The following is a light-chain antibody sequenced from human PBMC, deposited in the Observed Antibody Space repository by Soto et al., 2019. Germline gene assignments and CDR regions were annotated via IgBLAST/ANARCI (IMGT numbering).Light chain of an antibody. CDR2: DAS. V-gene: IGKV3-11*01. CDR3: QQRSNWPPT. J-gene: IGKJ5*01. Sequence: PGEIATLSCMASQSVSSNLAWYQHKPGQAPRLLIYDASIRAAGVPARFSGSGSGTDFTLTISSLEPEDFAVYYCQQRSNWPPTFGQGTRLEIK. CDR1: QSVSSN.